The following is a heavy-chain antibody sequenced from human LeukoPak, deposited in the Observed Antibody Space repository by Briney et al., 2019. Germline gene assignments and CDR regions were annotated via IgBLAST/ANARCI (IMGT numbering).Heavy chain of an antibody. Sequence: PSETLSLTCTVSGGSISSSYWTWIRQPPGKGLQWIGYIHYSGSTNYNPSLKSRVTISVDTSKNQFSLNLSSVTAADTAVYYCASAIAKDFYYYYMDVWGKGTTVTVSS. V-gene: IGHV4-59*01. CDR2: IHYSGST. CDR3: ASAIAKDFYYYYMDV. D-gene: IGHD6-13*01. J-gene: IGHJ6*03. CDR1: GGSISSSY.